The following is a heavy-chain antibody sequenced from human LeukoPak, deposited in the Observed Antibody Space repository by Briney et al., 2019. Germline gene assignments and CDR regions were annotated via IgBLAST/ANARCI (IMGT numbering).Heavy chain of an antibody. CDR3: ARDYYGSGSYYLRGIDDY. CDR2: ISYDGTNK. CDR1: GFTFSNYG. V-gene: IGHV3-30*03. Sequence: GGSLRLSCAASGFTFSNYGMHWVRQAPGKGLEWVTFISYDGTNKYYADSVKGRFTISRDNSKNTLYLQMNSLRSDDTAVYYCARDYYGSGSYYLRGIDDYWGQGTLVTVSS. J-gene: IGHJ4*02. D-gene: IGHD3-10*01.